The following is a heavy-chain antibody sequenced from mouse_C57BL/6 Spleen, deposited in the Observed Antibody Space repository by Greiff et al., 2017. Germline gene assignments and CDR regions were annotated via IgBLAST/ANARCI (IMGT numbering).Heavy chain of an antibody. Sequence: VQLKESGPGLVKPSQSLSLTCSVTGYSITSGYYWNWIRQFPGNKLEWMGYISYDGSNNYNPSLKNRISITRDTSKNQFFLKLNSVTTEDTATYYCAREDYGSGGYWGQGTTLTVSS. V-gene: IGHV3-6*01. J-gene: IGHJ2*01. CDR3: AREDYGSGGY. CDR2: ISYDGSN. D-gene: IGHD1-1*01. CDR1: GYSITSGYY.